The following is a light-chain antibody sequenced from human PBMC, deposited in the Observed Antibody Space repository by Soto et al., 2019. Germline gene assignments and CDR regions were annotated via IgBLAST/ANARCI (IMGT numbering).Light chain of an antibody. CDR2: EDN. V-gene: IGLV2-23*01. CDR3: CSYAGSNTYV. Sequence: QSALTQPASVSGSPGQSITISCTGTSXDVGSYNLVSWYQQHPGKAPKLIIYEDNKRPSGVSNRFSGSKSGNTASLTISGLQAEDEADYYCCSYAGSNTYVFGTGTKVTVL. CDR1: SXDVGSYNL. J-gene: IGLJ1*01.